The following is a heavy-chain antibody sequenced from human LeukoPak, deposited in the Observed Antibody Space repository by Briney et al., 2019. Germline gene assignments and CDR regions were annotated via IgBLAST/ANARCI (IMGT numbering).Heavy chain of an antibody. D-gene: IGHD2-8*01. Sequence: GGSLRLSCAASGFTVSSNYMSWVRQAPGKGLEWVSVIYSGGSTYYADSVKGRSTISRDNSKNTLYLQMNSLRAEDTAVYYCARGYCTNGVCYNFDYWGQGTLVTVSS. CDR1: GFTVSSNY. J-gene: IGHJ4*02. CDR3: ARGYCTNGVCYNFDY. CDR2: IYSGGST. V-gene: IGHV3-53*01.